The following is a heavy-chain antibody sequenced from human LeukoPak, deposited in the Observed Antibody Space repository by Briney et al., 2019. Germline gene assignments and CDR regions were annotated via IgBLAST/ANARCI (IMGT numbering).Heavy chain of an antibody. J-gene: IGHJ6*03. Sequence: GGSLRLSCAASGFTVSSNYMNWVRQAPGKGLEWVSYISSSGSTIYYADSVKGRFTISRDNAKNSLYLQMNSLRAEDTAVYYCARDSITMVRGVPYYYYYMDVWGKGTTVTVSS. CDR3: ARDSITMVRGVPYYYYYMDV. D-gene: IGHD3-10*01. CDR2: ISSSGSTI. V-gene: IGHV3-48*03. CDR1: GFTVSSNY.